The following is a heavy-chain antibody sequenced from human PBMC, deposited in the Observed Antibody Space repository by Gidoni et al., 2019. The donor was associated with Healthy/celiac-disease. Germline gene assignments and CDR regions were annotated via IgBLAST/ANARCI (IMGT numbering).Heavy chain of an antibody. D-gene: IGHD3-10*01. Sequence: QVQLVQSGAEVKKPGASVKVSCKASGYTFTSYYMHWVRQAPGQGLEWMGIINPSGGSTSYAQKFHGRVTMTRDTSTSTVYMELSSLRSEDTAVYYCARMGLTMEAFDIWGQGTMVTVSS. CDR2: INPSGGST. J-gene: IGHJ3*02. CDR1: GYTFTSYY. CDR3: ARMGLTMEAFDI. V-gene: IGHV1-46*01.